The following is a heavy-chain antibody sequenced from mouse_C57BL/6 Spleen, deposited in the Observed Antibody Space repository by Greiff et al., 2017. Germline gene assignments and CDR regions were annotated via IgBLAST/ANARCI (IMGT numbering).Heavy chain of an antibody. J-gene: IGHJ4*01. CDR3: AIIEYSNYFSYARDY. V-gene: IGHV1-53*01. D-gene: IGHD2-5*01. CDR1: GYTFTSYW. CDR2: INPSNGGT. Sequence: QVQLQQPGTELVKPGASVKLSCKASGYTFTSYWMHWVKQRPGQGLEWIGNINPSNGGTNYNEKFKSKATLTVDKSSSTAYMQLSSLTSEDSAVYYCAIIEYSNYFSYARDYWGQGTSVTVSS.